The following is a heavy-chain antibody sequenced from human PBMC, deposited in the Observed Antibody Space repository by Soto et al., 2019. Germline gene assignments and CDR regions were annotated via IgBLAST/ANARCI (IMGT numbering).Heavy chain of an antibody. CDR2: ISGYNGHT. V-gene: IGHV1-18*01. D-gene: IGHD3-16*01. Sequence: QVQLVQSGAEVRKPGASVKVSCKASGYTFTTYGISWVRQAPGQGLEWMGWISGYNGHTKYAQKFQGRVNMTTDTSTSVVYMDLRSLRSDDTAVYYCAREGEMPYYYYGLDVWGQGTTVTVSS. CDR3: AREGEMPYYYYGLDV. CDR1: GYTFTTYG. J-gene: IGHJ6*02.